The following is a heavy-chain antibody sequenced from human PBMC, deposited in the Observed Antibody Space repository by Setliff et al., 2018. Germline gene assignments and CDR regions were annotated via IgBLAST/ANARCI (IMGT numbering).Heavy chain of an antibody. CDR1: GGPFSGAS. J-gene: IGHJ4*02. CDR3: AKGGTYRYFDF. Sequence: PSETLSVTCTVSGGPFSGASIWSWIRQPPGKGLEFIGYVYHSGTAKYDPSLESRAIMSVDASKNEISLKLKSVTAADTAVYYCAKGGTYRYFDFWGQGALVTVSS. V-gene: IGHV4-59*01. D-gene: IGHD1-1*01. CDR2: VYHSGTA.